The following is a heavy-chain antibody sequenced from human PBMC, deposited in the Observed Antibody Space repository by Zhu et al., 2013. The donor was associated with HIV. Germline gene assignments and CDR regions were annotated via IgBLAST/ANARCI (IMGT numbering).Heavy chain of an antibody. J-gene: IGHJ5*02. CDR1: GGTFSSYA. V-gene: IGHV1-69*12. CDR2: IIPIFGTA. Sequence: QVQLVQSGAEVKKPGSSVKVSCKASGGTFSSYAISWVRQAPGQGLEWMGGIIPIFGTANYAQKFQGRVTITADESTSTAYMELSSLRSEDTAVYYCARGAITIFGVVIGSGENWFDPWGQGTLVTVSS. CDR3: ARGAITIFGVVIGSGENWFDP. D-gene: IGHD3-3*01.